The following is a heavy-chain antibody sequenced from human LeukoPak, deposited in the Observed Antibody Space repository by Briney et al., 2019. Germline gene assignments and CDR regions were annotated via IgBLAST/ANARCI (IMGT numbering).Heavy chain of an antibody. CDR1: GYTFTSYY. J-gene: IGHJ5*02. D-gene: IGHD3-3*01. V-gene: IGHV1-46*01. CDR2: INPTGGST. Sequence: ASVKVSCKSSGYTFTSYYMHWVRQAPEQGLECMGIINPTGGSTSFAQKFQGRVTMTRDTYTSTVYMELSSLRSEDTAVYYCAREYYDFWSGYYGYNWFDPWGQGTLVTVSS. CDR3: AREYYDFWSGYYGYNWFDP.